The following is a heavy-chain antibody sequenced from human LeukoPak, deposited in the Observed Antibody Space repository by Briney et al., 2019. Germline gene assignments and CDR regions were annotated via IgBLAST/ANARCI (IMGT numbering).Heavy chain of an antibody. J-gene: IGHJ4*02. Sequence: ETLSLTRAVYGGSFSGYYWSWVRQAPGKGLEWVSVIYSGGSTYYADSVKGRFTISRDNSKNTLYLQMNSLRAEDTAVYYCARALYSSRGYEGLVGYWGQGTLVTVSS. D-gene: IGHD2-21*01. CDR3: ARALYSSRGYEGLVGY. V-gene: IGHV3-66*01. CDR2: IYSGGST. CDR1: GGSFSGYY.